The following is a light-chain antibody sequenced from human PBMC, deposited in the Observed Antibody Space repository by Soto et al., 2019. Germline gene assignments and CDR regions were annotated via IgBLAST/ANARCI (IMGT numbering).Light chain of an antibody. J-gene: IGKJ4*01. V-gene: IGKV4-1*01. Sequence: IVMTQSPDSLAVSLGERATVNCKASQIFLYSSNNKNHLAWYQQKPGQPPKLLIYWTSTRESGVPDRFNGSGSGTDFTLTISSLQAEDVAVYYCQQYFSLPLTFGGGTKVDIK. CDR2: WTS. CDR1: QIFLYSSNNKNH. CDR3: QQYFSLPLT.